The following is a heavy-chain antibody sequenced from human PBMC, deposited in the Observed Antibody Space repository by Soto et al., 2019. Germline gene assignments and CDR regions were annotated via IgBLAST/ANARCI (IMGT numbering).Heavy chain of an antibody. CDR1: GFTFSSYA. CDR3: AKHRSVIVGAPS. J-gene: IGHJ4*02. CDR2: ISGSGGST. D-gene: IGHD1-26*01. V-gene: IGHV3-23*01. Sequence: GSLRLSCAASGFTFSSYAMSWVRQAPGKGLEWVSAISGSGGSTYYADSVKGRFTISRDNSKNTLYLQMNSLRAEDTAVYYCAKHRSVIVGAPSWGQGTLVTVSS.